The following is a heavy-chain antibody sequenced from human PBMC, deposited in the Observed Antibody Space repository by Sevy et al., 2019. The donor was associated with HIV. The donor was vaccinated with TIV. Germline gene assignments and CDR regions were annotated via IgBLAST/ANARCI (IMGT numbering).Heavy chain of an antibody. CDR2: ISSSSSYI. Sequence: GGSLRLSCAASGFTFSTYGMTWVRQAPGKGLEWVSSISSSSSYIYYAHSVKGRFTISRDDAQNLLYLQMNSLRAEDTALYYCARGSYYGGNSAFDYWGPGTLVTVSS. CDR3: ARGSYYGGNSAFDY. J-gene: IGHJ4*02. V-gene: IGHV3-21*01. CDR1: GFTFSTYG. D-gene: IGHD4-17*01.